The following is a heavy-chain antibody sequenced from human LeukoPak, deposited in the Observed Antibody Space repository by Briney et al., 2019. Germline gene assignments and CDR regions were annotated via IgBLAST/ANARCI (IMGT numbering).Heavy chain of an antibody. D-gene: IGHD1-26*01. CDR1: GFTVGNNY. J-gene: IGHJ4*02. CDR3: AKPLYSTLVGATDH. V-gene: IGHV3-66*04. Sequence: GGSLRLSCAASGFTVGNNYMAWVRQVPGKGLEWVSFIYSGGSTYYADSVKGRFSISRDSSKNTMYLQMNSLRVEDTAVYYCAKPLYSTLVGATDHWGQGTLVTVSS. CDR2: IYSGGST.